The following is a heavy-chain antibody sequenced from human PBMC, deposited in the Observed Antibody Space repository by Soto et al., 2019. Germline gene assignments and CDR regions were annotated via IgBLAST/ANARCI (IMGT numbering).Heavy chain of an antibody. J-gene: IGHJ4*02. D-gene: IGHD5-12*01. V-gene: IGHV3-30*18. CDR3: AKSLGGTTRWSSDY. CDR1: GFTFSSYG. Sequence: QVQLVESGGGVVQPGRSLRLSCAASGFTFSSYGMHWVRQAPGKGLEWVAVISYDGSNKYYADSVKGRFTISRDNSKNTLYLQMNSLRAEDTAVYYCAKSLGGTTRWSSDYWGQGTLVTVSS. CDR2: ISYDGSNK.